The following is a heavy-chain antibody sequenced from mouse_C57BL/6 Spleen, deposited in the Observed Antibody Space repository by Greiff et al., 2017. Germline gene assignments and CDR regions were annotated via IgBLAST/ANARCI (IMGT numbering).Heavy chain of an antibody. CDR1: GYTFTSYW. Sequence: QVQLQQPWAELVRPGTSVKLSCKASGYTFTSYWMHWVKQRPGQGLEWIGVIDPSDSYTNYNQKFKGKATLTVDTSSSTAYMQLSSLTSEDSAVYYCARGTYDGYSWFAYWGQGTLVTVSA. D-gene: IGHD2-3*01. V-gene: IGHV1-59*01. CDR3: ARGTYDGYSWFAY. J-gene: IGHJ3*01. CDR2: IDPSDSYT.